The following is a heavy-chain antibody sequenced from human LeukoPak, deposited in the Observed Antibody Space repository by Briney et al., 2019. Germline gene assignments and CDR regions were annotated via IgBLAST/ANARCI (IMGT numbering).Heavy chain of an antibody. J-gene: IGHJ3*02. CDR1: GGSISSYY. CDR2: IYYSGST. CDR3: ARDLKSGAFDI. D-gene: IGHD6-25*01. V-gene: IGHV4-59*01. Sequence: SETLSLTCTGSGGSISSYYWSWIRQPPGKGLEWIWYIYYSGSTNYNPSLKSRVTISVDTSKNQFSLKLSSVTAADTAVYYCARDLKSGAFDIWGQGTMVTVSS.